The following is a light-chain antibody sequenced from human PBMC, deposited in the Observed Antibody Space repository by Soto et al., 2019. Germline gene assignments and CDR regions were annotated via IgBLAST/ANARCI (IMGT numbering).Light chain of an antibody. CDR3: QQYGSAPLIT. V-gene: IGKV3-20*01. Sequence: EILLTQSPGTLSLSPGQRATLSCRSSQRLSASDVAWYQQKAGQAPKILIYGVSNRAPGIPDRFTGSGSGADFTLTITRLEPEDFAVYHCQQYGSAPLITFGQGRLLEIK. CDR2: GVS. J-gene: IGKJ5*01. CDR1: QRLSASD.